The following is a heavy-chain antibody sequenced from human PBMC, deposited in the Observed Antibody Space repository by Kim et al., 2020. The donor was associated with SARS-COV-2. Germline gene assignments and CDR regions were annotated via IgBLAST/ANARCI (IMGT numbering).Heavy chain of an antibody. D-gene: IGHD7-27*01. CDR3: VRELTGFYYYGMDV. J-gene: IGHJ6*02. CDR1: GFTFSSYD. Sequence: GGSLRLSCAASGFTFSSYDMHWVRQATGKGLEWVSGIGTAGDSYYPGSVKGRFTIPRENAKNSLYLQMNSLRAGDTAVYYCVRELTGFYYYGMDVWGQGTTVTVSS. V-gene: IGHV3-13*04. CDR2: IGTAGDS.